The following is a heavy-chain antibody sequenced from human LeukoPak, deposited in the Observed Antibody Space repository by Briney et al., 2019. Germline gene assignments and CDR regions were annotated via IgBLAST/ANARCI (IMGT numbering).Heavy chain of an antibody. CDR2: IYTSGST. CDR3: ARAPEWELGFDP. V-gene: IGHV4-61*02. J-gene: IGHJ5*02. Sequence: SETLSLICTVSGGSISSGSYYWSWIRQPAGKGLEWIGRIYTSGSTNYNPSLKSRVTISVDTSKNQFSLKLSSVTAADTAVYYCARAPEWELGFDPWGQGTLVTVSS. D-gene: IGHD1-26*01. CDR1: GGSISSGSYY.